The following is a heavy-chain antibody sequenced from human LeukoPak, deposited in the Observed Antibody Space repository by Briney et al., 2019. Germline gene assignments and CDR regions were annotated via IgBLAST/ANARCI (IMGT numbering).Heavy chain of an antibody. CDR3: ARESLIEVTDAFDI. V-gene: IGHV4-4*07. CDR2: IYTSGST. Sequence: SETLSLTCTVSGGSISSYYWSWIRQPAGKGLEWIGRIYTSGSTNYNPSLKSRVTMSVDTSKNQFSLKLSSVTAADTAVYYCARESLIEVTDAFDIWGQGIMVTVSS. CDR1: GGSISSYY. J-gene: IGHJ3*02. D-gene: IGHD2-21*01.